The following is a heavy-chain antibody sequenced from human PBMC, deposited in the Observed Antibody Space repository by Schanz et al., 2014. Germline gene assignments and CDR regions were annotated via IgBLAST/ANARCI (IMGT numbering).Heavy chain of an antibody. CDR3: ARPPHDSSGYYPFDY. D-gene: IGHD3-22*01. CDR2: ITYNGGTI. V-gene: IGHV3-48*01. Sequence: EVHLVESGGGLVQPGGSLRLSCAASGITFSSHSFNWVRQAPGKGLEWISYITYNGGTIYYADSVKGRFTISRDNANNSLYLQMNSLRAEDMAVYYCARPPHDSSGYYPFDYWGQGTLVTVSS. CDR1: GITFSSHS. J-gene: IGHJ4*02.